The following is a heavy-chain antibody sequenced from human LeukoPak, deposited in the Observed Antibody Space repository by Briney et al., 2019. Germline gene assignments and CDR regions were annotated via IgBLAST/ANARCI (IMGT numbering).Heavy chain of an antibody. J-gene: IGHJ6*02. D-gene: IGHD3-9*01. V-gene: IGHV1-2*06. CDR3: ARDDTRLRYFDWVHYYGMDV. CDR2: INPNSGGT. Sequence: ASVKVSCKASGYTFTGYYMHWVRQAPGQGLEWMGRINPNSGGTNYAQKLQGRVTMTTDTSTSTAYMELRSLRSDDTAVYYCARDDTRLRYFDWVHYYGMDVWGQGTTVTVSS. CDR1: GYTFTGYY.